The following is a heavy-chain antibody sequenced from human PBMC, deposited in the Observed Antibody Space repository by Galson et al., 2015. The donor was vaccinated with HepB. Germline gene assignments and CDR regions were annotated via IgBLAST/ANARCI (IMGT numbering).Heavy chain of an antibody. CDR2: IDPSDSYT. CDR3: ATTASIVVVPAAMMYYYYGMDV. Sequence: QSGAEVKKPGESLRISCKGSGYSFPSYWISWVRQMPGKGLEWMGRIDPSDSYTNYSPSFQGHVTISADKSISTAYLQWSSLKASDTAMYYCATTASIVVVPAAMMYYYYGMDVWGQGTTVTVSS. J-gene: IGHJ6*02. D-gene: IGHD2-2*01. CDR1: GYSFPSYW. V-gene: IGHV5-10-1*01.